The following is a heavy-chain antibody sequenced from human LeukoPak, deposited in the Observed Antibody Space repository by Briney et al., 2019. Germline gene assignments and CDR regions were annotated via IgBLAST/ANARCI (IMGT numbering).Heavy chain of an antibody. D-gene: IGHD4-17*01. CDR2: IRGRAYGGTT. CDR3: SRVGTATTLAIDY. Sequence: PGRSLRLSCTGSGFTFGDYVMSWFRQAPGKGLEWVGFIRGRAYGGTTEYSASVKVRFTISRDESKSIAYLQMNSLKTEDTAMYYCSRVGTATTLAIDYWGQGALVTVSS. V-gene: IGHV3-49*03. CDR1: GFTFGDYV. J-gene: IGHJ4*02.